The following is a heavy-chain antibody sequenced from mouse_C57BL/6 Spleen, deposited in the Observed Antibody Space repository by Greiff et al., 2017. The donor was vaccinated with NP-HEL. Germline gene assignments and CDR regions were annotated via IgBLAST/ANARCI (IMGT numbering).Heavy chain of an antibody. V-gene: IGHV1-81*01. CDR1: GYTFTSYG. Sequence: VQLQQSGAELARPGASVKLSCKASGYTFTSYGISWVKQRTGQGLEWIGEIYPSSGNTYYNEKFKGKATLTADKSSSTAYMELRSLTSDDSAVYCCAREKSSRMDYWGQGTSVTVSS. CDR3: AREKSSRMDY. CDR2: IYPSSGNT. J-gene: IGHJ4*01. D-gene: IGHD1-1*01.